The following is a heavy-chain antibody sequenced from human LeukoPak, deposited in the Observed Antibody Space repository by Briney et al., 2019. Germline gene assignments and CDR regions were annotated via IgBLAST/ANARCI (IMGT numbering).Heavy chain of an antibody. Sequence: GGSLRLSCAASGFTFSNAWMNWVRQAPGKGLEWVSAISGSGGSTYYADSVKGRFTISRDNSKNTLYLQMNSLRAEDTAVYYCAIRLGSNWGQGTLVTVSS. CDR2: ISGSGGST. CDR3: AIRLGSN. J-gene: IGHJ4*02. V-gene: IGHV3-23*01. CDR1: GFTFSNAW.